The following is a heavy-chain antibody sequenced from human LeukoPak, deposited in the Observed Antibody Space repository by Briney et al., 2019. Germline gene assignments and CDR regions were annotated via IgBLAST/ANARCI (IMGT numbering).Heavy chain of an antibody. Sequence: GGSLRLSCAASGFTFSDYYMSWIRQAPGKGLEWVSYISSSNRYTNYADSVKGRFTISRDNAKNSLYLQMNSLRAEDTAVYYCARGSGGSEYYFDYWGQGTLVTVSS. J-gene: IGHJ4*02. CDR2: ISSSNRYT. CDR3: ARGSGGSEYYFDY. D-gene: IGHD1-26*01. CDR1: GFTFSDYY. V-gene: IGHV3-11*06.